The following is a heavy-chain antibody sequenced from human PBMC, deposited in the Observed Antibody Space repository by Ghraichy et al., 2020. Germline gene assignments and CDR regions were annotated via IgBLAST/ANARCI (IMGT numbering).Heavy chain of an antibody. Sequence: GGSLRLSCAASGFTFSSYAMSWVRQAPGKGLEWVSAISVSGGSTYYADSVKGRFSISRDNSKNTLYLQMNSLRAENTAVYYCAKDRNSGSYDGSFHIWGQGTMVTVSS. CDR1: GFTFSSYA. J-gene: IGHJ3*02. D-gene: IGHD1-26*01. CDR3: AKDRNSGSYDGSFHI. V-gene: IGHV3-23*01. CDR2: ISVSGGST.